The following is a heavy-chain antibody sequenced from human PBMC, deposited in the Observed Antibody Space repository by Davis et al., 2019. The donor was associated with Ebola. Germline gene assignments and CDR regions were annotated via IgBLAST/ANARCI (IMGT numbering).Heavy chain of an antibody. Sequence: PGGSLRLSCAASGFTFSSYWMSWVRQAPGKGLEWVANIKQDGSEKYYVDSVKGRFTISRDNAKNSLYLQMNSLRAEDTALYYCAKGGSGYAPGGMDVWGQGTTVTVSS. CDR1: GFTFSSYW. CDR2: IKQDGSEK. V-gene: IGHV3-7*03. J-gene: IGHJ6*02. D-gene: IGHD5-12*01. CDR3: AKGGSGYAPGGMDV.